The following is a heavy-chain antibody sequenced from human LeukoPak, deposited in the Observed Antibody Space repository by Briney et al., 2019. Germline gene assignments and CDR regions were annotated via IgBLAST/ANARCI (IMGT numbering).Heavy chain of an antibody. CDR2: IYYSGST. CDR3: ARGYSSSSHYYYYYYMDV. D-gene: IGHD6-6*01. J-gene: IGHJ6*03. CDR1: GGSISSGGYY. Sequence: SETLSLTCTVSGGSISSGGYYWSWIRQHPGKGIEWIGYIYYSGSTYYNPSLKSRVTISVDTSKNQFSLKLSSVTAADTAVYYCARGYSSSSHYYYYYYMDVWGKGTTVTVSS. V-gene: IGHV4-31*03.